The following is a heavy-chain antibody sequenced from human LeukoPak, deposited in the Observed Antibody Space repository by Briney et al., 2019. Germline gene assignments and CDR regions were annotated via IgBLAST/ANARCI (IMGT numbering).Heavy chain of an antibody. D-gene: IGHD1-7*01. CDR3: ARLTNWNYVY. CDR2: IYYSGST. V-gene: IGHV4-39*01. J-gene: IGHJ4*02. Sequence: SETLSLTCTVSGGSISSSSYYWGWIRQPPGKGLEWIGSIYYSGSTYYNPPLKSRVTISVDTSKNQFSLKLSSVTAADTAVYYCARLTNWNYVYWGQGTLVTVSS. CDR1: GGSISSSSYY.